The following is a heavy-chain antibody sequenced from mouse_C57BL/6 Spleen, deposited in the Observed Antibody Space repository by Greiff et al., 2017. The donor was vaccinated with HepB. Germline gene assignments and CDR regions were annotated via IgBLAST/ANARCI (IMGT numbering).Heavy chain of an antibody. CDR2: ISYDGSN. CDR1: GYSITSGYY. J-gene: IGHJ3*01. V-gene: IGHV3-6*01. D-gene: IGHD2-4*01. CDR3: ARGGLDYDYDRALWFAY. Sequence: EVKLQESGPGLVKPSQSLSLTCSVTGYSITSGYYWNWIRQFPGNKLEWMGYISYDGSNNYNPSLKNRISITRDTSKNQLFLKLNSVTTEDTATYYCARGGLDYDYDRALWFAYWGQGTLVTVSA.